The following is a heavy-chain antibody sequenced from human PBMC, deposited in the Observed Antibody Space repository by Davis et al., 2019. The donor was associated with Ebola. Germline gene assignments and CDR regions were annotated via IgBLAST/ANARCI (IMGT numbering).Heavy chain of an antibody. D-gene: IGHD3-3*01. Sequence: ASVKVSCKASGYTFTSYGITWVRQAPGQGLEWMGWINPHNGNTNYAQNVQGRVTMTTDTSTSTAYMELRSLRSDDTAVYYCARDNDFWSGYYRGVSDAFDIWGQGTMVTVSS. V-gene: IGHV1-18*04. CDR3: ARDNDFWSGYYRGVSDAFDI. J-gene: IGHJ3*02. CDR1: GYTFTSYG. CDR2: INPHNGNT.